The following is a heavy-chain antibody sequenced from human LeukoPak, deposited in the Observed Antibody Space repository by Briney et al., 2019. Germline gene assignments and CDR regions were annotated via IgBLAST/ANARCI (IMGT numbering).Heavy chain of an antibody. CDR3: ARQDYYDSSGYNFDY. V-gene: IGHV4-39*01. Sequence: PSETLSLTCTVSGGSISSSSYYWGWIRQPPGKGLEWIGSIYYSGSTYYNPSLKSRVTISVDTSKNQFSLKLSSVIAADTAVYYCARQDYYDSSGYNFDYWGQGTLVTVSS. CDR1: GGSISSSSYY. D-gene: IGHD3-22*01. CDR2: IYYSGST. J-gene: IGHJ4*02.